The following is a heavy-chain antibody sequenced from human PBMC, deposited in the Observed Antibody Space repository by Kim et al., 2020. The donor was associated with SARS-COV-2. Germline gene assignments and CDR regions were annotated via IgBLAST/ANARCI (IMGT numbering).Heavy chain of an antibody. J-gene: IGHJ4*02. Sequence: SETLSLTCTVSGGSISSSSYYWGWIRQPPGKGLEWIGSIYYSGSTYYNPSLKSRVTISVDTSKNQFSLKLSSVTAADTAVYYCARQFSPFDYWGQGTLVTVSS. CDR2: IYYSGST. CDR3: ARQFSPFDY. CDR1: GGSISSSSYY. D-gene: IGHD3-3*01. V-gene: IGHV4-39*01.